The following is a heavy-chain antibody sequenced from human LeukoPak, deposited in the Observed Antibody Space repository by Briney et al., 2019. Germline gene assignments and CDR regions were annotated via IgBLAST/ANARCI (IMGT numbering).Heavy chain of an antibody. CDR1: GGTFSSYA. CDR2: ITPIFGTA. V-gene: IGHV1-69*05. J-gene: IGHJ6*03. D-gene: IGHD5-12*01. Sequence: ASVKVSCKASGGTFSSYAISWVRQAPGQGLERMGGITPIFGTANYAQKFQGRVTITTDESTSTAYMELSSLRSEDTAVYYCASYSGYDGSYYNYYYMDVWGKGTTVTVSS. CDR3: ASYSGYDGSYYNYYYMDV.